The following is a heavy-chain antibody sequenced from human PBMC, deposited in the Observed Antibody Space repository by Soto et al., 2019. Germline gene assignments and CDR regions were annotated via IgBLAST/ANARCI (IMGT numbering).Heavy chain of an antibody. V-gene: IGHV3-73*02. CDR3: TPQPPRYFDWLFY. Sequence: EVQLVESGGGLVQPGGSLKLSCAASGFTFSGSAMHWVRQASGKGLEWVGRIRSKANSYASAYAASVKGRFTISKDDSKKKEYLQMNSLKTEYTGVYYCTPQPPRYFDWLFYWGQGTLVTVSS. CDR2: IRSKANSYAS. CDR1: GFTFSGSA. J-gene: IGHJ4*02. D-gene: IGHD3-9*01.